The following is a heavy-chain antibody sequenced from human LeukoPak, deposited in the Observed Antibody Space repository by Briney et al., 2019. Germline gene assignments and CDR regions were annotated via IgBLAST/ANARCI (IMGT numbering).Heavy chain of an antibody. CDR3: ARTPSLIAAAGTGFDY. Sequence: GGSLRLSCAAASGFTFTDYISWIRQAPGKGLEWVSYFRNSDSPVYYADSVKGRFTISRDNSKNTLYLQMNSLRAEDTAVYYCARTPSLIAAAGTGFDYWGQGTLVTVSS. CDR1: GFTFTDY. J-gene: IGHJ4*02. CDR2: FRNSDSPV. D-gene: IGHD6-13*01. V-gene: IGHV3-11*04.